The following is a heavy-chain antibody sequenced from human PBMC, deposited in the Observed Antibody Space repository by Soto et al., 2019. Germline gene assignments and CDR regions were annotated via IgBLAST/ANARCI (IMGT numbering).Heavy chain of an antibody. CDR3: AREGTDIVVVPAAPYGMDV. J-gene: IGHJ6*02. CDR2: IIPIFGTA. Sequence: SVKVSCKASGGTFSSYSISWVLQAPGQGLEWMGGIIPIFGTANYAQKFQGRVTITADESTSTAYMELSSLRSEDTAVYYCAREGTDIVVVPAAPYGMDVWGQGTTVTVSS. D-gene: IGHD2-2*01. CDR1: GGTFSSYS. V-gene: IGHV1-69*13.